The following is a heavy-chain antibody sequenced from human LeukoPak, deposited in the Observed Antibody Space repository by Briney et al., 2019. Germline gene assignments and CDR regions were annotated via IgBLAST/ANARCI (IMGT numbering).Heavy chain of an antibody. CDR2: INPNSGGT. J-gene: IGHJ3*02. V-gene: IGHV1-2*02. D-gene: IGHD5-18*01. CDR3: AREAGGIYSYRYSARAFDI. Sequence: ASVKVSCKASGYTFTGYYMHWVRQAPGQGLEWMGWINPNSGGTNYAQKFQGRVTMTRDTSISTAYMELSRLRSDDTAVYYCAREAGGIYSYRYSARAFDIWGQGTMVTVSS. CDR1: GYTFTGYY.